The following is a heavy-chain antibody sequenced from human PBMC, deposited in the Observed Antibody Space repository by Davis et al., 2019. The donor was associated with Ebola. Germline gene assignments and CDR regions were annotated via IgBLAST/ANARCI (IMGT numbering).Heavy chain of an antibody. CDR3: ARGRGYRLDY. CDR1: GFTFSSCD. CDR2: ITSTSSTI. V-gene: IGHV3-48*02. D-gene: IGHD6-13*01. J-gene: IGHJ4*02. Sequence: GESLKISCAASGFTFSSCDMNWVRQAPGKGLEWVSSITSTSSTIHYADSVKGRFTISRDNAENSLYLQMNSLRDEDTAVYYCARGRGYRLDYWGQGTLVTVSS.